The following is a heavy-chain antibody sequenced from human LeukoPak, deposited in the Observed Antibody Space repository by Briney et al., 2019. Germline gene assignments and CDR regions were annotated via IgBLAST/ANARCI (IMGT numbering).Heavy chain of an antibody. Sequence: ASVKVSCKASGYSFSSYYIHWVRQAPGQGLEWMGIINPSGGSTSYAQKFQGRVTMTRDTSTSTVYMELSSLRSEDTAVYYCARDMGSSSWYDYWGQGTLVTVSS. J-gene: IGHJ4*02. CDR2: INPSGGST. V-gene: IGHV1-46*01. CDR1: GYSFSSYY. D-gene: IGHD6-13*01. CDR3: ARDMGSSSWYDY.